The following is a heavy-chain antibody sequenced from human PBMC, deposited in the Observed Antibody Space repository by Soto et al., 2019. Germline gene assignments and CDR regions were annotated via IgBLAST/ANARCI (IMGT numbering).Heavy chain of an antibody. Sequence: EVQLVESGGGLVQPGRSLRLSCAASGFTFDDYAMHWVLQAPGKGLEWVSGISWNSGSIGYADSVKGRFTISRDNAKNSLYLQMNSLRAEDTALYYCAKDSTRSTRGWFDPWGQGTLVTVSS. CDR3: AKDSTRSTRGWFDP. V-gene: IGHV3-9*01. CDR2: ISWNSGSI. CDR1: GFTFDDYA. J-gene: IGHJ5*02. D-gene: IGHD2-2*01.